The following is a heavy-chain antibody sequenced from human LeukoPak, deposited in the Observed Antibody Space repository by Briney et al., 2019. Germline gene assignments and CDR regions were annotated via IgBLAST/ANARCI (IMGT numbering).Heavy chain of an antibody. CDR2: TYNSGST. Sequence: SETLSLTCSVSGASINSYYWNWIRQPPGKGLEWIGNTYNSGSTNYNPSLKSRVTISVDTSKNQFSLKLSSVTAADTAVYYCARDRSSSGVFFDYWGQGTLVTVSS. D-gene: IGHD6-19*01. V-gene: IGHV4-59*01. CDR1: GASINSYY. CDR3: ARDRSSSGVFFDY. J-gene: IGHJ4*02.